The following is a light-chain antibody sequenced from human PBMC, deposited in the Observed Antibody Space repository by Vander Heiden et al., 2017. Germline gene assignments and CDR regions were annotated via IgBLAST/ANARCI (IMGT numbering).Light chain of an antibody. CDR3: HQRKNWRPPVT. CDR1: ESVSSY. CDR2: HAF. V-gene: IGKV3-11*01. Sequence: EIVSTQSPATLSLSPAERATLSCTPSESVSSYLAWYQQTPGPAPRLLIYHAFNRTTGSGVRSSGSGSGTDLNFTLSSRGLQDYEVYYYHQRKNWRPPVTFGQGTKVDIK. J-gene: IGKJ1*01.